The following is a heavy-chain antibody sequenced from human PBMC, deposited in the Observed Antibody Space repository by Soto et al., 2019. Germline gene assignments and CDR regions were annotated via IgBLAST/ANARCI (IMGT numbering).Heavy chain of an antibody. J-gene: IGHJ4*02. CDR1: GFTFSSYA. Sequence: EVQLLESGGGLVQPGRSLRLSCAASGFTFSSYAMSWVRQAPGKGLEWVSAISGSGGSTYYEDSVKGRFTISRDNSKNTLYLQMNSLRAEDTAVYYCAKPHGDYFGGTGYWGQGTLVTVSS. D-gene: IGHD4-17*01. CDR2: ISGSGGST. V-gene: IGHV3-23*01. CDR3: AKPHGDYFGGTGY.